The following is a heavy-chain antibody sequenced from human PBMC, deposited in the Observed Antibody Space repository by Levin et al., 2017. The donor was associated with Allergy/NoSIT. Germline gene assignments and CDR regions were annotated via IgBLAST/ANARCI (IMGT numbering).Heavy chain of an antibody. V-gene: IGHV1-69*13. J-gene: IGHJ6*02. CDR1: GGTFSSYA. CDR2: IIPIFGTA. Sequence: GASVKVSCKASGGTFSSYAISWVRQAPGQGLEWMGGIIPIFGTANYAQKFQGRVTITADESTSTAYMELSSLRSEDTAVYYCAIFGGSIVVVPAAPPNYYYYGMDVWGQGTTVTVSS. CDR3: AIFGGSIVVVPAAPPNYYYYGMDV. D-gene: IGHD2-2*01.